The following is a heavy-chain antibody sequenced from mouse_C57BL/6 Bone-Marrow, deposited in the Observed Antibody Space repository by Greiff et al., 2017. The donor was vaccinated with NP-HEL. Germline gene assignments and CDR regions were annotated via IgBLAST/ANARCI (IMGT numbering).Heavy chain of an antibody. CDR3: ASGGLTGSSYYFDY. CDR2: IDPSDSET. V-gene: IGHV1-52*01. J-gene: IGHJ2*01. Sequence: QVQLQQPGAELVRPGSSVKLSCKASGYTFTSYWMHWVKQRPIQGLEWIGNIDPSDSETHYNQKFKDKATLTVDTSSSTAYMQLSSLTSEDSAVYYCASGGLTGSSYYFDYWGQGTTLTVSS. CDR1: GYTFTSYW. D-gene: IGHD4-1*01.